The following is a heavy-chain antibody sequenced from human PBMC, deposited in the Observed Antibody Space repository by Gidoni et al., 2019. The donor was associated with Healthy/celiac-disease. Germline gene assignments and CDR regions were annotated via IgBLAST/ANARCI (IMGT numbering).Heavy chain of an antibody. CDR2: IWYDGSNK. V-gene: IGHV3-33*01. D-gene: IGHD5-18*01. Sequence: QVQLVESGGGVVEPGRSLRLSCAASGFTFSSYGMHWVRQAPGKGLEWVAVIWYDGSNKYYADSVKGRFTISRDNSKNTLYLQMNSLRAEDTAVYYCARGDTAMARYFDYWGQGTLVTVSS. J-gene: IGHJ4*02. CDR3: ARGDTAMARYFDY. CDR1: GFTFSSYG.